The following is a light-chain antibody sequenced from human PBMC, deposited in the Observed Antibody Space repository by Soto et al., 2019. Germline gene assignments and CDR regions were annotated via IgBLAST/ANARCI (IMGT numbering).Light chain of an antibody. Sequence: EIVMTQSPGTLSVSPGERATLSCRASQSVSVNLAWYQQKPGQAPRLLIYGVSARATGIPARFSGSESGTEFTLTSSSLQSEDFAFYYCQQYNDWPLTFGPGTKVDIK. CDR2: GVS. V-gene: IGKV3-15*01. CDR1: QSVSVN. CDR3: QQYNDWPLT. J-gene: IGKJ3*01.